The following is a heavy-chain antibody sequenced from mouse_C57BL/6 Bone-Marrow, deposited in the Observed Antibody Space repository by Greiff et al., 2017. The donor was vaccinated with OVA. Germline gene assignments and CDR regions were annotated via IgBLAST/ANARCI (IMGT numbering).Heavy chain of an antibody. J-gene: IGHJ3*01. Sequence: QVQLQQSGPELVKPGASVKISCKASGYAFSSSWMNWVKQRPGKGLEWIGRIYPGDGDTNYNGKFKGKATLTADKSSSTAYMQLSSRTSKNSAVYFCARGDDGYIPWYAYWGQGTLVTVSA. D-gene: IGHD2-3*01. V-gene: IGHV1-82*01. CDR1: GYAFSSSW. CDR3: ARGDDGYIPWYAY. CDR2: IYPGDGDT.